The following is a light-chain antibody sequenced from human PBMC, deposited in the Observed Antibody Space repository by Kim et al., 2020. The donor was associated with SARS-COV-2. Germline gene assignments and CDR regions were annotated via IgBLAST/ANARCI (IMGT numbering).Light chain of an antibody. CDR2: ADN. CDR1: SGRSASNY. V-gene: IGLV6-57*03. Sequence: TGNRSCSRSSGRSASNYGQRYQQRPGSAPSTGIYADNQRPSGVPDWFSGSIDSTSNSASHTITGLKTEEEADGYCQSYDSSNHWAFGGGTQLTVL. J-gene: IGLJ3*02. CDR3: QSYDSSNHWA.